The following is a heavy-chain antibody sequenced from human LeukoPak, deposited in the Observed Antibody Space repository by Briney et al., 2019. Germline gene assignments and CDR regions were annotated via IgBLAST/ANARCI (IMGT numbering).Heavy chain of an antibody. D-gene: IGHD3-3*01. CDR2: ISGSGGST. Sequence: GGSLRLSCAASGFTFSSYAMSWVRQAPGKGLEWVSAISGSGGSTYYADSVKGRFTISRDNSKNTLYLQMNSLRAEDTAVYYCAKVPHYDFWSGYYPDEYGMDVWGQGTTVTVSS. CDR3: AKVPHYDFWSGYYPDEYGMDV. CDR1: GFTFSSYA. V-gene: IGHV3-23*01. J-gene: IGHJ6*02.